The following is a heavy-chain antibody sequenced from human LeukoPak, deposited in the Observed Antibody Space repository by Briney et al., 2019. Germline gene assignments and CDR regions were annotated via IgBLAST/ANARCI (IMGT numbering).Heavy chain of an antibody. J-gene: IGHJ5*01. CDR3: ARDDNSDWFDS. CDR2: IKQDGSEK. CDR1: GFTFSSYW. Sequence: GGSLRLSCAASGFTFSSYWMSWVRQAPGKGLEWVANIKQDGSEKYYVDSVKGRFTISRDNAKNTLHLQMNSLRAEDTAVYYCARDDNSDWFDSWGQGTLVTVSS. V-gene: IGHV3-7*01. D-gene: IGHD1-20*01.